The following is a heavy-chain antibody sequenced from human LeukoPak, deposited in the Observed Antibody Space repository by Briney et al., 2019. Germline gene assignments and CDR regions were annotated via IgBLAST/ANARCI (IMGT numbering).Heavy chain of an antibody. CDR3: ARSYSGSYYPGAFDY. D-gene: IGHD1-26*01. V-gene: IGHV4-38-2*02. Sequence: SETLSLTCTVSGYSISSGYYWGWIRQPPGKGLEWIGSIYHSGSTYYNPSLKSRVTISVDTSKNQFSLKLSSVTAADTAVYYCARSYSGSYYPGAFDYWGQGTLVTVSS. CDR2: IYHSGST. CDR1: GYSISSGYY. J-gene: IGHJ4*02.